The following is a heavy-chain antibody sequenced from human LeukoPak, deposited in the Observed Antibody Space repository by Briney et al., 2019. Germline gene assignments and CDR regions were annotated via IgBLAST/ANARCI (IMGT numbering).Heavy chain of an antibody. D-gene: IGHD6-13*01. Sequence: SETLSLTCTVSGGSISSSSYYWGWIRQPPGKGLEWIGSIYYSGSTYYNPSLKSRVTISVDTSKNQFPLKLSSVTAADTAVYYCARGAAAGPYNWFDPWGQGTLVTVSS. CDR2: IYYSGST. V-gene: IGHV4-39*01. CDR1: GGSISSSSYY. J-gene: IGHJ5*02. CDR3: ARGAAAGPYNWFDP.